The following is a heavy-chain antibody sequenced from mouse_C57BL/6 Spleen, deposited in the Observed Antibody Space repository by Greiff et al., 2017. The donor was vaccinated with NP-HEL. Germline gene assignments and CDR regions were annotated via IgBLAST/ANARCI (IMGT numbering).Heavy chain of an antibody. V-gene: IGHV1-9*01. Sequence: QVQLQQSGAELMKPGASVKLSCKATGYTFTGYWIEWVKQRPGHGLEWIGEILPGSGSTNYNEKFKGKATFTADTSSNTAYMQLSSLTTEDSAIYYCARSGFITTVVATRGFAYWGQGTLVTVSA. CDR3: ARSGFITTVVATRGFAY. CDR2: ILPGSGST. J-gene: IGHJ3*01. CDR1: GYTFTGYW. D-gene: IGHD1-1*01.